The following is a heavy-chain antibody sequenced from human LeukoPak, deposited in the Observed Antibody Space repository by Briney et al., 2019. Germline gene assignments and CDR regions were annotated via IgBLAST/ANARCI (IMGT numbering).Heavy chain of an antibody. J-gene: IGHJ5*02. D-gene: IGHD1-14*01. CDR1: GFIFSSKW. V-gene: IGHV3-74*01. CDR2: INTDGSDT. Sequence: GGSLRLSCAASGFIFSSKWMFWVRQAPGKGLMWVSRINTDGSDTTYADSVKGRFTISRDNAKNTLYLQMDSLRAEDTAVYYCARDLHGNQLDLWGQGTLVTVSS. CDR3: ARDLHGNQLDL.